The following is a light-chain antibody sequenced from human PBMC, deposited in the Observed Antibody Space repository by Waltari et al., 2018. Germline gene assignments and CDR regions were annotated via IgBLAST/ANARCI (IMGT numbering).Light chain of an antibody. CDR2: EGS. J-gene: IGLJ2*01. CDR1: SRDVGSYNL. Sequence: QSALTQPASVSGSPGQSITISCTGTSRDVGSYNLVSWYQQHPGKAPKLMIYEGSKRPSGVSNRFSGSKSGNTASLRISGLQAEDEADYYCCSYAGSSTSVVFGGGTKLTVL. V-gene: IGLV2-23*01. CDR3: CSYAGSSTSVV.